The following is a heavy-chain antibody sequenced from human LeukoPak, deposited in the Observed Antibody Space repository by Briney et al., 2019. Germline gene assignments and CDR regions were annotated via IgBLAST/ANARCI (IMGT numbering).Heavy chain of an antibody. D-gene: IGHD3-10*01. J-gene: IGHJ4*02. Sequence: SETLSLTCTVSGDSISRGGYYWSWIRQHPGKGPEWIGSISYSGSTYYSASLKSRVTISEDTSKNQFSLKLSSVTAADTAVYYCARHEYYGLEGGFDYWGQGTLVTVSS. CDR1: GDSISRGGYY. CDR2: ISYSGST. V-gene: IGHV4-31*03. CDR3: ARHEYYGLEGGFDY.